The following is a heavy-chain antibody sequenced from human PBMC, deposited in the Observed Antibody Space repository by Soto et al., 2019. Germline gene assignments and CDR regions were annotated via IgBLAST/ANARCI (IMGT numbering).Heavy chain of an antibody. Sequence: QVPLVQSGAEVKKPGASVKVSCKASGYTFTGYYMHWVRQAPGQGLEWMGWINPNSGGTNYAQKFQGWVTMTRDTSISTAYMELSRLRSDDTAVYYCARVAGRSSGYYYVLGYWGQGTLVTVSS. V-gene: IGHV1-2*04. J-gene: IGHJ4*02. D-gene: IGHD3-22*01. CDR1: GYTFTGYY. CDR2: INPNSGGT. CDR3: ARVAGRSSGYYYVLGY.